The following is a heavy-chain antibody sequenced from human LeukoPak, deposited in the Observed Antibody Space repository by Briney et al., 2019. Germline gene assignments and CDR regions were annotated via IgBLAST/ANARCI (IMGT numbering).Heavy chain of an antibody. D-gene: IGHD1-7*01. CDR1: TFSIGTNYY. J-gene: IGHJ3*02. CDR3: ARGPVGGTTYNDGDAFDI. CDR2: IYYSGST. Sequence: SETLSLTCTVSTFSIGTNYYWGWIRQPPGKGLEWIGYIYYSGSTNYNPSLKSRATISVDTSKNQFSLKLSSVTAADTAVYYCARGPVGGTTYNDGDAFDIWGQGTMVTVSS. V-gene: IGHV4-59*01.